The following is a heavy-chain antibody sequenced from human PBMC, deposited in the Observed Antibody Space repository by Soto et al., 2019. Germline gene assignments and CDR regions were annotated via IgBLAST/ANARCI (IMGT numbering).Heavy chain of an antibody. V-gene: IGHV4-34*01. Sequence: KPSETLSLTCAVYGGSFSGYYWSWIRQPPGKGLEWIGEINHSGSTNYNPSLKSRVTISVDTSKNQFSLKLSSVTAADTAVYYCAGLGATKLRFLEWLPISARWFDPWGQGTLVTVSS. J-gene: IGHJ5*02. D-gene: IGHD3-3*01. CDR2: INHSGST. CDR1: GGSFSGYY. CDR3: AGLGATKLRFLEWLPISARWFDP.